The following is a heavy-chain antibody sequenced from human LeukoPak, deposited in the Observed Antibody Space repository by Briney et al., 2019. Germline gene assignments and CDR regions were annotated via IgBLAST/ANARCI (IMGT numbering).Heavy chain of an antibody. D-gene: IGHD3-22*01. CDR2: IFYSGST. V-gene: IGHV4-59*03. CDR3: ARHYLDSSGYFYFDF. J-gene: IGHJ4*02. Sequence: SETLSLTCTVSGGSISPYYWSWIRQPPGRGLEWIGYIFYSGSTSYNPSLKSRVTISVDMSKNQFSLKLTSVTAADTAVYYCARHYLDSSGYFYFDFWGQGTLVTVSS. CDR1: GGSISPYY.